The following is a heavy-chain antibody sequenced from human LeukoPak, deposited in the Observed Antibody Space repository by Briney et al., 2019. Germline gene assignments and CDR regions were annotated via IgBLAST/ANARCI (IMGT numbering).Heavy chain of an antibody. CDR3: ARELPRIDAFDI. CDR1: GFTFSSHW. CDR2: IKPDGST. D-gene: IGHD2-21*02. V-gene: IGHV3-74*01. J-gene: IGHJ3*02. Sequence: GGSLRLSCAASGFTFSSHWMHWVRQAPGKGLVWVSRIKPDGSTYYADSVKGRFTVSRDNAKNTLYLQMNSLRAEDTAAYYCARELPRIDAFDIWGQGTMVTVSS.